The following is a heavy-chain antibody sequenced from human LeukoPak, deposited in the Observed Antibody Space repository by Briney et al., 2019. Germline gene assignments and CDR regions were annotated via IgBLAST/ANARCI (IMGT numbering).Heavy chain of an antibody. CDR2: INHSGST. D-gene: IGHD4-11*01. Sequence: SETLSLTCAVYGGSFSGYYWSWIRQPPGKGLEWIGEINHSGSTNYNPSLKSRVTISVDTSKNQFSLKLSSVTAADTAVYYCARVAVTTGYYYYYYMDVWGKGTTVTVS. V-gene: IGHV4-34*01. J-gene: IGHJ6*03. CDR1: GGSFSGYY. CDR3: ARVAVTTGYYYYYYMDV.